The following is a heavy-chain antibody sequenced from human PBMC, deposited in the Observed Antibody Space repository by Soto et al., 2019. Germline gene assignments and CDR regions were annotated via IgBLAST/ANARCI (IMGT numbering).Heavy chain of an antibody. D-gene: IGHD6-19*01. J-gene: IGHJ4*02. CDR1: GFSFSRHG. CDR2: VSHDGRNT. Sequence: QVQLVESGGGVVQPGRSLRLTCAATGFSFSRHGMHWVRQAPGKGLEWVAVVSHDGRNTHYADSVKGRFTISRDSSKNTVSLEMTSLRAEDTAVYYCAKGGRQWLVTSDFNYWGQGALVTVSS. CDR3: AKGGRQWLVTSDFNY. V-gene: IGHV3-30*18.